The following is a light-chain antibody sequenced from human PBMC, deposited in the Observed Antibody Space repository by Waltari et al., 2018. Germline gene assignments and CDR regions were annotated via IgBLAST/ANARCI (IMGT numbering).Light chain of an antibody. Sequence: EIVLTQSPATLSLSPGERATLSCGASQSVSSSSLAWYQQKPGLAPRLLIYDASSRATGIPDRCSGSESGTDFTLTISRLEPEDFAVYYCQQYGSSPWTFGQGTKVEIK. V-gene: IGKV3D-20*01. CDR1: QSVSSSS. CDR3: QQYGSSPWT. CDR2: DAS. J-gene: IGKJ1*01.